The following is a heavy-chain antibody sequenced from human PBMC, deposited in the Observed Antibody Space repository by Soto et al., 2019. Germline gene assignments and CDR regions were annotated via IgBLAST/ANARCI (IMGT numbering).Heavy chain of an antibody. CDR1: GYTFTAYY. CDR2: INPKTGDT. V-gene: IGHV1-2*05. Sequence: QVQLVQSGAEVKKPGASVKVSCKASGYTFTAYYLYXXXXXXXXXLEWVGRINPKTGDTNYAQKFQGRVTMTRDTSITTAYXXXXXXXXXXXXXXXXXXXXXXXXXXXXWGQGTLVSVSS. J-gene: IGHJ4*02. CDR3: XXXXXXXXXXXX.